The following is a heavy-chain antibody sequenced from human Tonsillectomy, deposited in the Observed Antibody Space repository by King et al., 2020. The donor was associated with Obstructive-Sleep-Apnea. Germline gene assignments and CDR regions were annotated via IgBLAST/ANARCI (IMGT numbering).Heavy chain of an antibody. Sequence: QLVQSGAEVKKPGASVKVSCKASGYTFTSYGISWVRQAPGQGLEWMGWISAYNGNTNYAQKLQGRVTMTTDTSTSPAYMELRSLRSDDTAVYYCARPTCSSTSCYAGYNWFDPWGQGTLVTVSS. CDR2: ISAYNGNT. CDR3: ARPTCSSTSCYAGYNWFDP. D-gene: IGHD2-2*01. J-gene: IGHJ5*02. V-gene: IGHV1-18*04. CDR1: GYTFTSYG.